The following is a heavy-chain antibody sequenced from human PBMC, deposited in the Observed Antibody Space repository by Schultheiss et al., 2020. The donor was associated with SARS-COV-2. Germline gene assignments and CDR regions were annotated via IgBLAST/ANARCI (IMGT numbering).Heavy chain of an antibody. CDR2: VFFTGST. J-gene: IGHJ4*02. Sequence: SETLSLTCTVSGASISGYHWSWMRQPPGKGLEWVGHVFFTGSTDHNPSLKSRVTISVDTSKNQFSLKLSSLTAADTAVYYCARASSASYYASFDYWGQGTLVTVSS. D-gene: IGHD3-10*01. CDR3: ARASSASYYASFDY. CDR1: GASISGYH. V-gene: IGHV4-59*01.